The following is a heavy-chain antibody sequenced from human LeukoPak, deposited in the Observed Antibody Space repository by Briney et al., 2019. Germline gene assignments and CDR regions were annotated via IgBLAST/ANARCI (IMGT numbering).Heavy chain of an antibody. CDR3: AKDIIRGSSWYSYYFDY. V-gene: IGHV3-30*02. CDR1: GFTFSSYG. J-gene: IGHJ4*02. D-gene: IGHD6-13*01. CDR2: IRYDGSNK. Sequence: RGSLRLSCAASGFTFSSYGMHWVRQAPGKGLEWVAFIRYDGSNKYYADSVKGRFTISRDNSKNTLYLQMNSLRAEGTAVYYCAKDIIRGSSWYSYYFDYWGQGTLVTVSS.